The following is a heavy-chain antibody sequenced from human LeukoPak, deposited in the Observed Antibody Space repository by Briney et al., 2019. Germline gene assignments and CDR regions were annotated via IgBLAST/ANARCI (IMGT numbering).Heavy chain of an antibody. V-gene: IGHV4-59*12. CDR2: IYYSGST. J-gene: IGHJ4*02. D-gene: IGHD3-9*01. Sequence: SETLSLTCTVSGGSISSYCWSWIRQPPGKGLEWIGYIYYSGSTNYNPSLKSRVTISVDTSKNQFSLKLSSVTAADTAVYYCARGLYRDDILTGYYTPWERWGQGTLVTVSS. CDR1: GGSISSYC. CDR3: ARGLYRDDILTGYYTPWER.